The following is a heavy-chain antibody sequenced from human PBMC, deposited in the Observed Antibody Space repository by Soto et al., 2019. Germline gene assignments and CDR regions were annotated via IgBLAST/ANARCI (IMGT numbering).Heavy chain of an antibody. D-gene: IGHD5-18*01. J-gene: IGHJ6*02. CDR1: GYTFTSYY. CDR3: ASNSPNYYGMDV. CDR2: INPSGGST. V-gene: IGHV1-46*01. Sequence: QVQLVQSGAEVKKPGASVKVSCKASGYTFTSYYMHWVRQAPGQGLEWMGIINPSGGSTSYAQKVQGRVTMTRDTSTSTVYMELSSLRSEDTAVYYCASNSPNYYGMDVWGQGTTVTVSS.